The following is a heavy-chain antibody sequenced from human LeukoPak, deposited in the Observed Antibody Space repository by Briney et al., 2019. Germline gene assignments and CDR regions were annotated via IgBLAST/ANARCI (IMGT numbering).Heavy chain of an antibody. CDR2: IYYSGST. J-gene: IGHJ6*03. CDR3: ARPIAAAGTFYMDV. CDR1: GGSISSSSYY. D-gene: IGHD6-13*01. V-gene: IGHV4-39*07. Sequence: SETLSLTCTVSGGSISSSSYYWGWIRQPPGKGLEWIGSIYYSGSTNYNPSLKSRVTISVDTSKNQFSLKLSSVTAADTAVYYCARPIAAAGTFYMDVWGKGTTVTVSS.